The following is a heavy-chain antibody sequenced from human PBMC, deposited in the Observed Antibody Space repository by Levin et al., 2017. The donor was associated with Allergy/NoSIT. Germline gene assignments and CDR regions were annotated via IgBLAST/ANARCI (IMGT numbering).Heavy chain of an antibody. Sequence: PGESLKISCAASGFTFSTYAMNWVRQAPGKGLEWLSYISTTSSTVYYAGSLKGRFTISRDNARNSLFLQMNSLRDEDTAVYYCARAGGTSYYASGTHGDLWGRGTLVPVSS. D-gene: IGHD3-10*01. J-gene: IGHJ5*02. CDR1: GFTFSTYA. CDR3: ARAGGTSYYASGTHGDL. V-gene: IGHV3-48*02. CDR2: ISTTSSTV.